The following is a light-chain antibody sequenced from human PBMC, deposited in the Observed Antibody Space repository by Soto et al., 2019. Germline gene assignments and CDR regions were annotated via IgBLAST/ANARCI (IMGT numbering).Light chain of an antibody. J-gene: IGKJ1*01. Sequence: DIQMTQSPSTLSASVGDTVTITCRASQSISPWLVWYQQIPGKAPKLLIYSASRLPIGVPSKFSGSGSGTDFTLTISDLQPDDFATYYCQQYDTYPWTFGQGTKVEIK. CDR3: QQYDTYPWT. CDR2: SAS. V-gene: IGKV1-5*03. CDR1: QSISPW.